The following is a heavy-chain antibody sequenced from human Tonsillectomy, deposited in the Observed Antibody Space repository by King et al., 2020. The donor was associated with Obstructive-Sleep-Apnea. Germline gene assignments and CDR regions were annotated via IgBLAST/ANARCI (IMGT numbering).Heavy chain of an antibody. CDR3: ARADGYNFGQHSYFDY. D-gene: IGHD5-24*01. CDR2: IYHSGSP. Sequence: QLQESGPGLVKTSETLSLICTVSGYSISSGFYWGWIRQPPWKGLEWIGIIYHSGSPHYNPSLESRVTISVDTSKNQFSLQLRSVTAADTAVYYCARADGYNFGQHSYFDYWGQGTLVTVSS. V-gene: IGHV4-38-2*02. J-gene: IGHJ4*02. CDR1: GYSISSGFY.